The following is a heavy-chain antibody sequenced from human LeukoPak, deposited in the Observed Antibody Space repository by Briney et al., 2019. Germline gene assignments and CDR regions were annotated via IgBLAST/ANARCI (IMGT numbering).Heavy chain of an antibody. CDR1: GGSFSGYY. CDR2: INHSGST. CDR3: ARGLSIAARLRGYYMDV. Sequence: PSETLSLTCAVYGGSFSGYYWSWIRQPPGKGLEWIGEINHSGSTNYNPSLKSRVTISVDTSKNQLSLKLSSVTAADTAVYYCARGLSIAARLRGYYMDVWGKGTTVTVSS. V-gene: IGHV4-34*01. D-gene: IGHD6-6*01. J-gene: IGHJ6*03.